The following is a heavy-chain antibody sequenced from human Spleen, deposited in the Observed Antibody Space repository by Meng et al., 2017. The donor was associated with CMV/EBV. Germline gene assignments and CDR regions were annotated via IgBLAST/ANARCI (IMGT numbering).Heavy chain of an antibody. J-gene: IGHJ6*02. V-gene: IGHV1-18*01. CDR1: GYTFINYG. D-gene: IGHD5-18*01. Sequence: ASVKVSCKASGYTFINYGISWVRQAPGQGLEWMGWISGYNGNTNYVQKLQGRVTMTSDTSTSTAYMELRSLRSDDPAVYYCARDRGYSSDWDLHYNYYGMDVWGQGTTVTVSS. CDR2: ISGYNGNT. CDR3: ARDRGYSSDWDLHYNYYGMDV.